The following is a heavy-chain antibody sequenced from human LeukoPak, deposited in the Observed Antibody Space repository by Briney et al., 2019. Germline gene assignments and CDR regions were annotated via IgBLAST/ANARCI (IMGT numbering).Heavy chain of an antibody. J-gene: IGHJ4*02. CDR3: ARVRSYCTNGVCYWDLDY. D-gene: IGHD2-8*01. Sequence: ASVKVSFKASGYTFTDYYMEWVRQAPGQGLDWMGWINPNSGGTNYAQKFQGRVTMTRDTSISTAYMELSRLRSDDTAVYYCARVRSYCTNGVCYWDLDYWGQGTLVTVSS. CDR1: GYTFTDYY. CDR2: INPNSGGT. V-gene: IGHV1-2*02.